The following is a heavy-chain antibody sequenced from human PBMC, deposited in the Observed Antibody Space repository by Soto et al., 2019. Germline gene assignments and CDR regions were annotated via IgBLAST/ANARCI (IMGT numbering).Heavy chain of an antibody. V-gene: IGHV2-70*04. D-gene: IGHD2-15*01. J-gene: IGHJ4*02. Sequence: VATLVNPTQSLTLTCTFSGFSLSTSGMRVSWIRQPPGKALEWLARIDCDDDKFYNTSLKTRLTISKDSSKNQVVLTMTNMDPVDTATYYCARMFHCSGGTCPFDYWGQGALVTGSS. CDR2: IDCDDDK. CDR1: GFSLSTSGMR. CDR3: ARMFHCSGGTCPFDY.